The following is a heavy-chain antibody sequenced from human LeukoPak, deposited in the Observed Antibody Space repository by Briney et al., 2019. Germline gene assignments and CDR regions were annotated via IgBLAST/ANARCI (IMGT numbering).Heavy chain of an antibody. D-gene: IGHD5-18*01. Sequence: PGRSLRLSCAASGFTFSSYAMHWVRQAPGKGLEWVAVISYDGSNKYYADSVKGRFTISRDNSKNTLYLQMNSLRAEDTAVYYCARDRGYSYGDYYYYYGMDVWGQGTTVTVSS. V-gene: IGHV3-30-3*01. CDR3: ARDRGYSYGDYYYYYGMDV. CDR1: GFTFSSYA. J-gene: IGHJ6*02. CDR2: ISYDGSNK.